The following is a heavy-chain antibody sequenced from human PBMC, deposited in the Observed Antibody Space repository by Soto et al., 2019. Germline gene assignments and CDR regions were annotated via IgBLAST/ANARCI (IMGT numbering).Heavy chain of an antibody. CDR3: AKVLDYYDSSGYYPDY. CDR1: GFTFSSYA. CDR2: ISGSGGST. D-gene: IGHD3-22*01. V-gene: IGHV3-23*01. Sequence: EVQLLESGGGLVQPGGSLRLSCAASGFTFSSYAISWVRQAPGKGLEWVSAISGSGGSTYYADSVKGRFTISRDNSKNTLYLQMNSLRAEDTAVYYCAKVLDYYDSSGYYPDYWGQGTLVTVSS. J-gene: IGHJ4*02.